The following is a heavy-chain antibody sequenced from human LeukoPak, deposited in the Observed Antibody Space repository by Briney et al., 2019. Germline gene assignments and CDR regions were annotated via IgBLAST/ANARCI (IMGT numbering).Heavy chain of an antibody. J-gene: IGHJ5*02. CDR2: ISGSGGST. D-gene: IGHD5-24*01. CDR3: AKEVGRWLQLLGNWFDP. V-gene: IGHV3-23*01. CDR1: GFTFSSYA. Sequence: PGGSLRLSCAASGFTFSSYAMSWVRQAPGKGLEWVSAISGSGGSTYYADSVKGRFTISRDNSKNTLYLQMNSLRAEDTAVYYCAKEVGRWLQLLGNWFDPWGQGTLVTVSS.